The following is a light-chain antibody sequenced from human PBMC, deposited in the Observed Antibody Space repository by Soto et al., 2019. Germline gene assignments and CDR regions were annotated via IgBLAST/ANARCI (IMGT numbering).Light chain of an antibody. V-gene: IGLV1-47*01. CDR1: SSNIGSNY. CDR3: AAWDDSLSVV. Sequence: QSVLTQPPLASGTPGQRVTISCSGSSSNIGSNYVFWYQHLPGTAPKLLIFRNNQRPSGVPDRFSGSKSGTSASLAISGLRSEDEADYYCAAWDDSLSVVFGTGTKLTVL. J-gene: IGLJ1*01. CDR2: RNN.